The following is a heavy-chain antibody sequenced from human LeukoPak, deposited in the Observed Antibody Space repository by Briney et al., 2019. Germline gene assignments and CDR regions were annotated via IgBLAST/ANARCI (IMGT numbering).Heavy chain of an antibody. J-gene: IGHJ4*02. V-gene: IGHV4-59*12. CDR2: IYYSGST. D-gene: IGHD6-19*01. CDR3: ARDSRELSSGWYGGVYYFDY. CDR1: GGSISSYY. Sequence: SETLSLTCTVSGGSISSYYWSWIRQPPGKGLEWIGYIYYSGSTNYNPSLKSRISISVDKSKNQFSLKLSSVTAADTAVYYCARDSRELSSGWYGGVYYFDYWGQGTLVTVSS.